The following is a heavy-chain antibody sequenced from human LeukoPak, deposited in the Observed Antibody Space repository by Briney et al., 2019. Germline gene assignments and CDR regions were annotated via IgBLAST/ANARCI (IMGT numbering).Heavy chain of an antibody. CDR1: GYTFTSYD. CDR2: INPNSGGT. D-gene: IGHD1-26*01. CDR3: ARDRTVGASTVGY. J-gene: IGHJ4*02. V-gene: IGHV1-2*02. Sequence: ASVKVSCKASGYTFTSYDINWVRQATGQGLEWMGWINPNSGGTDYAQKFQGRVTMTRDTSISTAYMELTRLRSDDTAVYYCARDRTVGASTVGYWGQGTLVTVSS.